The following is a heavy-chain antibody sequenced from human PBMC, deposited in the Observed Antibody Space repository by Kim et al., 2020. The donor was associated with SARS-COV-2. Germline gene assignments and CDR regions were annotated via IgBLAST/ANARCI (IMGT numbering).Heavy chain of an antibody. J-gene: IGHJ5*02. CDR3: ARERGERYFEKAWFDP. CDR2: IYYSGST. V-gene: IGHV4-31*03. D-gene: IGHD3-9*01. CDR1: GGSISSGGYY. Sequence: SETLSLTCTVSGGSISSGGYYWSWIRQHPGKGLEWIGYIYYSGSTYYNPSLKSRVTISVDTSKNQFSLKLSSVTAADTAVYYCARERGERYFEKAWFDPWGPGALVTVSS.